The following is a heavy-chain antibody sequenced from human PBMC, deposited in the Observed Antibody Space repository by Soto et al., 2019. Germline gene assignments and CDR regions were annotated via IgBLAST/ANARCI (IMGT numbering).Heavy chain of an antibody. CDR3: VKDGSSGWPYFDDMDV. Sequence: GGSLRLSCAASGFTFSSYGMHWVRQAPGKGLEWVAVILYDGSKKYYADSVKGRFTISRDNSKNTLYLQMSSLRAEDTALYYCVKDGSSGWPYFDDMDVWGEGTTVTVS. J-gene: IGHJ6*02. D-gene: IGHD6-19*01. CDR1: GFTFSSYG. V-gene: IGHV3-30*18. CDR2: ILYDGSKK.